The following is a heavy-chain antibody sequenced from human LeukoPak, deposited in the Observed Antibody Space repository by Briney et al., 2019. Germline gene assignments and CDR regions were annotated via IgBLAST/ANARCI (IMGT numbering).Heavy chain of an antibody. J-gene: IGHJ4*02. CDR3: ARPSSSWPSPFDY. V-gene: IGHV5-51*01. CDR2: IYPGDSDT. CDR1: GYSFTTYW. Sequence: GESLKISCKGSGYSFTTYWIGWVRRMPGKGLEWMGIIYPGDSDTRYSPSFQGQVTISADKSISTAYLQWSSLKASDTAMYYCARPSSSWPSPFDYWAREPWSPSPQ. D-gene: IGHD6-13*01.